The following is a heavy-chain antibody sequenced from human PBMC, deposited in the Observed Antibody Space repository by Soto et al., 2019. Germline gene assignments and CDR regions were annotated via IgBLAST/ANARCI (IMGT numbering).Heavy chain of an antibody. CDR1: DDSISCGGYY. CDR2: IYGTGNM. Sequence: QVQLQESGPGLVKPSQTLSLTCTVSDDSISCGGYYWSWIRQHPGKGLEWIGYIYGTGNMYYKSSLKSRLTFSVDTSKNHFSLKLTSVTAADRAVYYCARGTDTWFFALWAVAPWSPSPQ. V-gene: IGHV4-31*03. J-gene: IGHJ2*01. CDR3: ARGTDTWFFAL. D-gene: IGHD3-9*01.